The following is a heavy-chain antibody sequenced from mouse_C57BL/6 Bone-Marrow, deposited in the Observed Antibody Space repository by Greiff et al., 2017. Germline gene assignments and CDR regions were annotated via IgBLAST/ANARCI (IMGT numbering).Heavy chain of an antibody. CDR1: GYTFTSYW. D-gene: IGHD2-2*01. Sequence: VQLQQPGAELVKPGASVKLSCKASGYTFTSYWMQWVKQRPGQGLEWIGEIDPSDSYTNYNQKFKGKATLTVDTSSSTASMQLSSLTSEDSAVYYCAREGLRGYFDVWGTGTAVTVSS. J-gene: IGHJ1*03. CDR3: AREGLRGYFDV. V-gene: IGHV1-50*01. CDR2: IDPSDSYT.